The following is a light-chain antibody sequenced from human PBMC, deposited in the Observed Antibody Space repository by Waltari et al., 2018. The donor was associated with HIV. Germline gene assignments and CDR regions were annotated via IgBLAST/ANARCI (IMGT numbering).Light chain of an antibody. CDR3: AAWDDSLSGLV. Sequence: QSVLTQPPSASGTPGQRVPISCSGSSSNIGRNYGYWYQQLPGTAPKLLSYRNNQRPSGVPDRFSGSKSGTSASLAISGLRSEDEADYYCAAWDDSLSGLVFGGGTKVTVL. CDR1: SSNIGRNY. CDR2: RNN. J-gene: IGLJ3*02. V-gene: IGLV1-47*01.